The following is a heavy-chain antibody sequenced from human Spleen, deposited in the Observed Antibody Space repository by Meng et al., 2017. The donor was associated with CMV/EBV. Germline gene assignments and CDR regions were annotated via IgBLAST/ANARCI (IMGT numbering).Heavy chain of an antibody. V-gene: IGHV3-7*01. J-gene: IGHJ6*02. CDR3: ARGYCSSTSCYGYYYYYGMDV. D-gene: IGHD2-2*01. CDR1: GFTFNMYW. Sequence: GESLKISCAASGFTFNMYWMTWVRQAPGKGLEWVTNINQDGSEKYYVDSVKGRFTISRDNAKNSLYLHMSSLRAEDRAVYYCARGYCSSTSCYGYYYYYGMDVWGQGTTVTVSS. CDR2: INQDGSEK.